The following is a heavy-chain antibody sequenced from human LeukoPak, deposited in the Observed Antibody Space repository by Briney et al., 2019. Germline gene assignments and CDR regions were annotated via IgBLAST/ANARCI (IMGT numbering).Heavy chain of an antibody. CDR2: INGSGGST. V-gene: IGHV3-23*01. J-gene: IGHJ4*02. CDR1: GFTFSSYA. CDR3: ARKGGDYYDSSGYFDY. Sequence: GGSLRLSCAASGFTFSSYAMSWVRQAPGKGLEWVSAINGSGGSTYYADSVKGRFTISRDNSKNTLYLQMNSLRAEDTAVYYCARKGGDYYDSSGYFDYWGQGTLVTVSS. D-gene: IGHD3-22*01.